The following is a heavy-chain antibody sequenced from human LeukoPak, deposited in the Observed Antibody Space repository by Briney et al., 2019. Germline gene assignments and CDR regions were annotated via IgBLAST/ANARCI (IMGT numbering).Heavy chain of an antibody. V-gene: IGHV3-23*01. J-gene: IGHJ5*02. CDR1: GFTFANYA. D-gene: IGHD6-25*01. CDR3: ARHGSAFDP. CDR2: INPSGESI. Sequence: PGGSLRLSCAASGFTFANYAMTWVRQAPGKGLEWVSTINPSGESINFADSVRGRFTISRDNSKNTLYLQMNSLRAEDTAVYYCARHGSAFDPWGQGTLVTVSS.